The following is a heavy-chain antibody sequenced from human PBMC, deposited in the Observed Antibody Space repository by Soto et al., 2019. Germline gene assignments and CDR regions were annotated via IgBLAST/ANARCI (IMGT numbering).Heavy chain of an antibody. D-gene: IGHD3-10*01. V-gene: IGHV3-30-3*01. CDR2: ISYDGSIE. J-gene: IGHJ4*02. CDR1: GFTFTSFS. CDR3: AREWSTSGDLDY. Sequence: QVQLVESGRGVVQPGRSLKLSCAASGFTFTSFSMQWIRQAPGKGLEWVAVISYDGSIEYYADSVKGRFTISRDNSKNTLYLQMYSLRTEDTAVYFCAREWSTSGDLDYWGQGTLVTVSS.